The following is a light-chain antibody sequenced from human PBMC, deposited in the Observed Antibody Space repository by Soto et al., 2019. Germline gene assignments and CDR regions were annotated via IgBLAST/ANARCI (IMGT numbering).Light chain of an antibody. Sequence: DIQMTQSPASLSASVGDRVTITCRASQYTSNYLNGYQQKPGKAAKLLIYGASSLQSGVPSRFSGSGSGTDFTLTISSLQPADFATYYCQQSYNSPFTFGPGTKVDIK. CDR1: QYTSNY. CDR3: QQSYNSPFT. CDR2: GAS. V-gene: IGKV1-39*01. J-gene: IGKJ3*01.